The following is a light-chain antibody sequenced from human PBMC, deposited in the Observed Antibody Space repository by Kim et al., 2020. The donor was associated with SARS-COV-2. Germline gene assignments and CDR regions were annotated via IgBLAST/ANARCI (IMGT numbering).Light chain of an antibody. CDR1: SSNIGNNF. V-gene: IGLV1-51*01. CDR2: DYS. Sequence: GQKVTISCAGSSSNIGNNFVSWYQQLPGTAPKLLIYDYSKRPSGIPDRFSGSKSGTSATLGITGLQPGDEADYYCGTWDSSLSAGVFGGGTQLTVL. CDR3: GTWDSSLSAGV. J-gene: IGLJ3*02.